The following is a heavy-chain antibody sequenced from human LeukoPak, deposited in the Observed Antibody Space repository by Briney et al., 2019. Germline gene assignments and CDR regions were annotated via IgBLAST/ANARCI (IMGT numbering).Heavy chain of an antibody. CDR3: ARASGRGAVAGPIDY. CDR1: GGSFSGYY. V-gene: IGHV4-34*01. J-gene: IGHJ4*02. Sequence: ASETLSLTCAVYGGSFSGYYWSWIRQPPGKGLEWIGEINHSGSTNYNPSLKSRVTISVDKSKNQFSLKLSSVTAADTAVYYCARASGRGAVAGPIDYWGQGTLVTVSS. D-gene: IGHD6-19*01. CDR2: INHSGST.